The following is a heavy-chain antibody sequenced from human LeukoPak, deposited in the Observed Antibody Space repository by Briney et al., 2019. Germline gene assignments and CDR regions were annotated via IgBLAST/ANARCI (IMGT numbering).Heavy chain of an antibody. D-gene: IGHD3-10*01. CDR2: INHSGST. V-gene: IGHV4-34*01. Sequence: PSETLSLTCTVSGGSISTYYWSWIRQPPGKGLEWIGEINHSGSTNYNPSLKSRVTISVDTSKNQFSLKLSSVTAADTAVYYCARGPRYYGSGSYYVGADYWGQGTLVTVSS. CDR1: GGSISTYY. J-gene: IGHJ4*02. CDR3: ARGPRYYGSGSYYVGADY.